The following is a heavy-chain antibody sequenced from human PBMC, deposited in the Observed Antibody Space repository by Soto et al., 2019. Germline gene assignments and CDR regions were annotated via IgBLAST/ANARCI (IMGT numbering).Heavy chain of an antibody. CDR1: GYSFTSYY. V-gene: IGHV1-46*01. CDR2: INPSSST. D-gene: IGHD2-15*01. CDR3: ARVGCSGGSGYADDY. Sequence: QVQLVQSGAEVKKPGASVKVSCKASGYSFTSYYIHWVRQAPGQGLEWMGIINPSSSTTYEQKFQGRVTMTRDTSTSTVYMELSSLRSEDTAVYYCARVGCSGGSGYADDYWGQGTLVTVSS. J-gene: IGHJ4*02.